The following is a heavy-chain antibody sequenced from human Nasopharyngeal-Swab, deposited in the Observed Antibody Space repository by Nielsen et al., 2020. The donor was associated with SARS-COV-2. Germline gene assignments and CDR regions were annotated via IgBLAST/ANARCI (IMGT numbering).Heavy chain of an antibody. D-gene: IGHD3-16*01. Sequence: SETLSLTCAVFSCSFSDYNWNWVRQPPGKGLEWIGEINHGGTTNYNPSLKSRVTVGVDTSKNKFSLKLSSVTAADTAVYYCARGLSGVVPSPFLGLGPYFYYYYMDVWGKGTTVTVSS. J-gene: IGHJ6*03. CDR3: ARGLSGVVPSPFLGLGPYFYYYYMDV. V-gene: IGHV4-34*01. CDR1: SCSFSDYN. CDR2: INHGGTT.